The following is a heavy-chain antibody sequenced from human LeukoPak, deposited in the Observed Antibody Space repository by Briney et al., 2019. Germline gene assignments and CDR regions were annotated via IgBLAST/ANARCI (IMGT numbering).Heavy chain of an antibody. Sequence: SQTLSLTCALSGDIFSSNSAAWNWIRQSPSRGFEWLGRTYFRSKWYNDYAASVKIRITVNPDTSKNHFSLQLSSVTLEGTAIYYCARTYGGNCDYWGQGTLVTVSS. CDR2: TYFRSKWYN. V-gene: IGHV6-1*01. J-gene: IGHJ4*02. D-gene: IGHD4-23*01. CDR3: ARTYGGNCDY. CDR1: GDIFSSNSAA.